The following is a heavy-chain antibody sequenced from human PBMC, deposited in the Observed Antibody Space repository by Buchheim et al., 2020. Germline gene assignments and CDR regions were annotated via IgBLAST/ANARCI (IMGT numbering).Heavy chain of an antibody. CDR2: INYSGST. D-gene: IGHD1-1*01. V-gene: IGHV4-31*03. CDR3: AREVPMAGTWIDS. Sequence: QVQLQESGPGLVKPSQTLSLTCTVSGGSISGGFYYWGWIRQHPGKGLEWIGYINYSGSTYYNPSLMRRITLSVDTPNNQFSLKLSSITAADTAVYFCAREVPMAGTWIDSWGQG. J-gene: IGHJ4*02. CDR1: GGSISGGFYY.